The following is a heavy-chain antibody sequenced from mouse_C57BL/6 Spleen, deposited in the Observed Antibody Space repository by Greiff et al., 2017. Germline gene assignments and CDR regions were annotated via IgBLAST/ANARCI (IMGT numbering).Heavy chain of an antibody. J-gene: IGHJ2*01. CDR1: GFNIKDYY. Sequence: EVKLQQSGAELVKPGASVKLSCTASGFNIKDYYMHWVKQRTEQGLEWIGRIDPEDGDTKYAPKFQGKATITADTSSNTAYLQLSSLTSEDTAVYYCARSRNWFDYWGQGTTLTVSS. D-gene: IGHD4-1*01. V-gene: IGHV14-2*01. CDR2: IDPEDGDT. CDR3: ARSRNWFDY.